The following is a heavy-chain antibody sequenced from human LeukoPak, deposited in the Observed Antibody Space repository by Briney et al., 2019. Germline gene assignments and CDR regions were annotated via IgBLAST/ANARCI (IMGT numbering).Heavy chain of an antibody. CDR2: IYHSGST. CDR3: ARVVPAAPLYYYYYMDV. J-gene: IGHJ6*03. V-gene: IGHV4-30-2*01. CDR1: GGSISSGGYY. D-gene: IGHD2-2*01. Sequence: PSQTLSPTCTVSGGSISSGGYYWSWIRQPPGKGLEWIGYIYHSGSTYYNPSLKSRVTISVDRPKNQFSLKLSSVTAADTAVYYCARVVPAAPLYYYYYMDVWGKGTTVTVSS.